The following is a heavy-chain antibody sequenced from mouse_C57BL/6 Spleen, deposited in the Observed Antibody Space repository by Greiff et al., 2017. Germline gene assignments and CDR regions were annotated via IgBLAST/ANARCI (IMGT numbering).Heavy chain of an antibody. CDR3: ARLSLDYFDY. Sequence: QVQLQQPGAELVKPGASVKMSCKASGYPFTRYWITWVKQRPGQGLEWIGDIYPGSGSTNYSEKFPSKATLTVDTSSSTAYMQLISLTSEDSAVYYCARLSLDYFDYWGQGTSLTVSS. V-gene: IGHV1-55*01. CDR2: IYPGSGST. CDR1: GYPFTRYW. J-gene: IGHJ2*02.